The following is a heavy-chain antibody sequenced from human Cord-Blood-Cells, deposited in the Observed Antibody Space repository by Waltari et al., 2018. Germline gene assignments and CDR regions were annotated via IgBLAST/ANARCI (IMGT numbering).Heavy chain of an antibody. V-gene: IGHV1-69*01. CDR2: IIPIFGTA. CDR1: GGTFSSYA. CDR3: AGARPTGDRDWYFDL. J-gene: IGHJ2*01. Sequence: QVQLVQSGAEVKKPGSSVKASCKASGGTFSSYAISWVRQAPGQGLEWMGGIIPIFGTASYAQKFQGRVTITADDSTSTAYMALSSLRSGDTAVYYCAGARPTGDRDWYFDLWGRGTLVTVSS. D-gene: IGHD7-27*01.